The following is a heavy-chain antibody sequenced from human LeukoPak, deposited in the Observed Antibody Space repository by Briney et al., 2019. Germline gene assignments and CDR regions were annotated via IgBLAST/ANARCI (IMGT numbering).Heavy chain of an antibody. J-gene: IGHJ4*02. Sequence: GESLKISCTGSGYSFSTYWIGWVRQMPGKGLEWMGIIYPDDSDTRYSPSFQGQVTISVDKSISTAYLQWSSLKASDTAMYYCARQGGYEFDYWGQGTLVTVSS. CDR2: IYPDDSDT. V-gene: IGHV5-51*01. CDR3: ARQGGYEFDY. D-gene: IGHD5-12*01. CDR1: GYSFSTYW.